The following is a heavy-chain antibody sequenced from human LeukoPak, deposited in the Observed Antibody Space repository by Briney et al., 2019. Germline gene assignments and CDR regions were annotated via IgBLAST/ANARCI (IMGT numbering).Heavy chain of an antibody. V-gene: IGHV3-64D*09. J-gene: IGHJ4*02. CDR1: GFTFSTYN. D-gene: IGHD3-3*01. Sequence: GGSLRLSCLVSGFTFSTYNMHWVRQAPEKGLEFVSVVTSDGGSKYYADSVKGRFTISRDNSKNTLYLQMSSLRPEDTAVYYCVKRGYYSYDYWGQGTLVTVSP. CDR2: VTSDGGSK. CDR3: VKRGYYSYDY.